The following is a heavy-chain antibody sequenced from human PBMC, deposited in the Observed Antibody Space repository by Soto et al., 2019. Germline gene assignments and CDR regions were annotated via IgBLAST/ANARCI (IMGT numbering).Heavy chain of an antibody. D-gene: IGHD6-13*01. CDR1: GYTFTSYD. CDR2: MNPNSGNT. CDR3: ARAYPGIAGFDP. J-gene: IGHJ5*02. Sequence: ASVKVSCKASGYTFTSYDINWVRQATGQGLEWMGWMNPNSGNTGYAQKFQGRVTMTRNTSISTAYMELSSLRSEDTAVYYCARAYPGIAGFDPWGQGTLVTVSS. V-gene: IGHV1-8*01.